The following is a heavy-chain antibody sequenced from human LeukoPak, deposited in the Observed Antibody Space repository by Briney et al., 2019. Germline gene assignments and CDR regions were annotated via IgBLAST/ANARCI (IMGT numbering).Heavy chain of an antibody. CDR3: AKPRRFGSGSCCYFHY. J-gene: IGHJ4*02. D-gene: IGHD3-10*01. CDR2: IWYDGSNK. Sequence: PGRSLRLSCAASGFTFSSYGMHWVRQAPGKGLGWVGVIWYDGSNKYYADSAKGRFTISRDNCKKTLFLQMKSLRAEATAVYYWAKPRRFGSGSCCYFHYWGQGTLVTVSS. V-gene: IGHV3-33*06. CDR1: GFTFSSYG.